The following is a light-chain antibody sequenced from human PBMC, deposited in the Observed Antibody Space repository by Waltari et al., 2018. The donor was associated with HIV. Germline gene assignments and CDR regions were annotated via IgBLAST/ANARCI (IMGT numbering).Light chain of an antibody. CDR3: QQYSIWPPFT. J-gene: IGKJ5*01. CDR1: HSVANN. CDR2: DAS. Sequence: VMTQSPATLSVSPGARATLSCRASHSVANNLAWYQQQPGQAPRLLINDASTRATDISARFSGSGSGTEFTLTSSSVQSEDFAVYHCQQYSIWPPFTFGQGTRLEI. V-gene: IGKV3-15*01.